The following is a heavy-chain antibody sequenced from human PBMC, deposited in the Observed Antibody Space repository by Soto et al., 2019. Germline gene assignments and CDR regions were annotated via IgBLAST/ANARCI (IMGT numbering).Heavy chain of an antibody. CDR2: ISAYNGDT. V-gene: IGHV1-18*01. D-gene: IGHD2-15*01. J-gene: IGHJ5*02. Sequence: QVQLVQSGAEVKKPGASVKVSCKASGYTFTNYDINWARQAPGQGLEWMEWISAYNGDTNYAQKLQGRVTMTTDTSTSTAYMELRSLRSDDTAVYYCARSGLPDPVVVVGHTPFDPWGQGTLVTVSA. CDR1: GYTFTNYD. CDR3: ARSGLPDPVVVVGHTPFDP.